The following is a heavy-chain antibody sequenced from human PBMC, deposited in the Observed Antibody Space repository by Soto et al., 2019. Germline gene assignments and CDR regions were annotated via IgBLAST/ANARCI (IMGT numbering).Heavy chain of an antibody. Sequence: PGGSLRLSCAASGFTFSNCGMNWVRQTPGKGLEWVSYISDSGATKYYADSVKGRFTISRDNSKNTLYLQMNSLRAEDTAVYYCARIYCSSTSCYLNWFDPWGQGTLVTVSS. CDR2: ISDSGATK. V-gene: IGHV3-48*01. CDR1: GFTFSNCG. D-gene: IGHD2-2*01. CDR3: ARIYCSSTSCYLNWFDP. J-gene: IGHJ5*02.